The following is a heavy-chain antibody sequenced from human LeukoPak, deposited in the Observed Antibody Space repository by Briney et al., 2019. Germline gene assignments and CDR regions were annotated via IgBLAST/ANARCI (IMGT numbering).Heavy chain of an antibody. V-gene: IGHV3-7*01. CDR2: IKEDGSEE. CDR3: ARVRPGHYFDY. CDR1: GFTFSIYW. J-gene: IGHJ4*02. Sequence: GGSLRLSCTASGFTFSIYWMSWVRQAPGKGLEWVASIKEDGSEEHYVDSVKGRFTISRDNARNSVHVQMNSLRAEDTAVYFCARVRPGHYFDYWGQGALVPVSS. D-gene: IGHD6-6*01.